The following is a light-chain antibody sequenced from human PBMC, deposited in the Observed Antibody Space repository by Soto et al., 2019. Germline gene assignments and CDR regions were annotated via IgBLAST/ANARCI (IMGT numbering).Light chain of an antibody. CDR1: QGIRRW. CDR3: QQANSFPVT. Sequence: DIQMTQSPSSVSAAVGDRVTITCRASQGIRRWLAWYQQKPGKAPKLLIYAASKLQSGVPSRFSGSGSGTDFTLTISSLQPEDFATYYCQQANSFPVTFGQGTRLEIK. CDR2: AAS. V-gene: IGKV1D-12*01. J-gene: IGKJ5*01.